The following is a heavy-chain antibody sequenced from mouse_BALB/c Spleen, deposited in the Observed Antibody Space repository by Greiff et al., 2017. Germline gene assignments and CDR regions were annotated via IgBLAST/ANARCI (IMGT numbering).Heavy chain of an antibody. J-gene: IGHJ1*01. CDR1: GFSLTSYG. V-gene: IGHV2-9*02. Sequence: VQLVESGPGLVAPSQSLSITCTVSGFSLTSYGVHWVRQPPGKGLEWLGVIWAGGSTNYNSALMSRLSISKDNSKSQVFLKMNSLQTDDTAMYYCAREYGSSHWYFDVWGAGTTVTVSS. D-gene: IGHD1-1*01. CDR3: AREYGSSHWYFDV. CDR2: IWAGGST.